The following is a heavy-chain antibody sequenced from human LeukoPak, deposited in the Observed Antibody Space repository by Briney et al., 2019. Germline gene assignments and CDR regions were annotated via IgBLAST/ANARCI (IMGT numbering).Heavy chain of an antibody. Sequence: GGSLRLSCAASGFTFSSYAMHWVRQAPGKGLEGVAVISYDGSNKYYADSVKGRFTISRDNSKNTLYLQMNSLRAEDTAMYYCARDKGYCSSTSCYGYYYYGMDVGGKGTTVTVSA. CDR1: GFTFSSYA. CDR2: ISYDGSNK. D-gene: IGHD2-2*01. CDR3: ARDKGYCSSTSCYGYYYYGMDV. J-gene: IGHJ6*04. V-gene: IGHV3-30*04.